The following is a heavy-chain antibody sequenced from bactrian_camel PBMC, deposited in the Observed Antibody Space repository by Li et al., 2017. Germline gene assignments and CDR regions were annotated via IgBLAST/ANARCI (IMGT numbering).Heavy chain of an antibody. CDR2: ISINTGAT. J-gene: IGHJ4*01. Sequence: HVQLVESGGGSVQAGGSLRLSCAASGYYPNFAMAWFRQAPGKERAGVATISINTGATVCADSVKGRFTISRDNAKNTLYLHMNNLKPDDTAMYYCAAHATYSGGYYTPFLSSNLRYWGQGTQVTVS. V-gene: IGHV3S63*01. D-gene: IGHD2*01. CDR3: AAHATYSGGYYTPFLSSNLRY. CDR1: GYYPNFA.